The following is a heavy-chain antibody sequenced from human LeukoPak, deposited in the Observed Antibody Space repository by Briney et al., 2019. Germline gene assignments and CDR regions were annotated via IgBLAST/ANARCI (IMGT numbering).Heavy chain of an antibody. D-gene: IGHD6-13*01. CDR3: ARESRSSSWYVGGYYGMDV. J-gene: IGHJ6*02. CDR2: IYYGGST. CDR1: GGSISSYY. Sequence: SETLSLTCTVSGGSISSYYWSWIRQPPGKGLEWIGYIYYGGSTNYNPSLKSRVTISVDTSKNQFSLKLSSVTAADTAVYYCARESRSSSWYVGGYYGMDVWGQGTTVTVSS. V-gene: IGHV4-59*01.